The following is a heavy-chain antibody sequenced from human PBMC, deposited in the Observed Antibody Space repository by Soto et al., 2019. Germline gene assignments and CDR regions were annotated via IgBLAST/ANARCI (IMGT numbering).Heavy chain of an antibody. CDR3: ARGRYCLTGRCFPNWFDS. V-gene: IGHV4-30-4*01. CDR2: IYKSATT. J-gene: IGHJ5*01. D-gene: IGHD7-27*01. Sequence: SETLSLTCSVSGDSISNLDYFWAWIRQPPGQALEYIGYIYKSATTYYNPSFESRVAISVDTSKGQFSLNVTSVTAADTAVYFCARGRYCLTGRCFPNWFDSWGQGTLVTVSS. CDR1: GDSISNLDYF.